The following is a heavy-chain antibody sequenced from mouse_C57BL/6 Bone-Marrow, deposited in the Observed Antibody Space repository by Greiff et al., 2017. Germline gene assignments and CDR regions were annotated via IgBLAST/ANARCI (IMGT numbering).Heavy chain of an antibody. D-gene: IGHD2-4*01. CDR3: TAPHFYYDYDGFDY. V-gene: IGHV1-15*01. J-gene: IGHJ2*01. CDR2: IDPETGGT. CDR1: GYTFTDYE. Sequence: VQLQQSGAELVRPGASVTLSCKASGYTFTDYEMHWVKQTPVHGLEWIGAIDPETGGTAYNQKFKGKAILTADKSSSTAYMELRSLTSEDSAVYYCTAPHFYYDYDGFDYWGQGTTLTVSS.